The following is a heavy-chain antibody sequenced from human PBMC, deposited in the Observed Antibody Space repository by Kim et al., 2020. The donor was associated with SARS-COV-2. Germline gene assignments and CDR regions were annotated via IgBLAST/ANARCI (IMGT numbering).Heavy chain of an antibody. D-gene: IGHD1-26*01. CDR1: GFTFDDYA. V-gene: IGHV3-9*01. CDR3: AKEVERELPGLHYYYYYGMDV. CDR2: ISWNSGSI. J-gene: IGHJ6*02. Sequence: GGSLRLSCAASGFTFDDYAMHWVRQAPGKGLEWVSGISWNSGSIGYADSVKGRFTISRDNAKNSLYLQMNSLRAEDTALYYCAKEVERELPGLHYYYYYGMDVWGQGTTVTVSS.